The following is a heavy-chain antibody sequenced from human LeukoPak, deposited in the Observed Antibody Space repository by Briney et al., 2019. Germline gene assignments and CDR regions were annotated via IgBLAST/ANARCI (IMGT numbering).Heavy chain of an antibody. CDR3: AKGQELDDGVFDS. V-gene: IGHV3-23*01. CDR2: IRGNGDRT. D-gene: IGHD1-1*01. CDR1: GFTVSSNY. Sequence: GGSLRLSCAASGFTVSSNYMSWVRQAPGKGLEWVSTIRGNGDRTHYADSVKGRFTISRDNSKNTLYLQMNSLRGEDSAIYYCAKGQELDDGVFDSWGQGTLVTVSS. J-gene: IGHJ4*02.